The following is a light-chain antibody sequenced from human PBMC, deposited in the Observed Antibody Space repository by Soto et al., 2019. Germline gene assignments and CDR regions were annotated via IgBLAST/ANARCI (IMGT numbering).Light chain of an antibody. CDR3: SSYAGSNFVV. J-gene: IGLJ2*01. Sequence: QSALTQPPSASGSPGQSVTISCTGTSSDVGGYNYVSWYQQHPGKAPKLMIYEVSKRPSGDPDRFSGSKSGNTASLTVSGLQAEDEADYYCSSYAGSNFVVFGGGTKLTVL. V-gene: IGLV2-8*01. CDR1: SSDVGGYNY. CDR2: EVS.